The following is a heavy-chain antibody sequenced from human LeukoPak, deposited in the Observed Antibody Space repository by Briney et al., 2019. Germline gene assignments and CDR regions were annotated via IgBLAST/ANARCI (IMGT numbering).Heavy chain of an antibody. CDR1: GFTFSSYA. Sequence: TGGSLRLSCAASGFTFSSYAMSWVRQAPGKGLEWVSAISGSGGSTYYADSVKGRFTISRDNSKITLYLQMNSLRAEDTAVYYCAYIAGYSSGWDNFDYWGQGTLVTVSS. J-gene: IGHJ4*02. CDR2: ISGSGGST. V-gene: IGHV3-23*01. CDR3: AYIAGYSSGWDNFDY. D-gene: IGHD6-19*01.